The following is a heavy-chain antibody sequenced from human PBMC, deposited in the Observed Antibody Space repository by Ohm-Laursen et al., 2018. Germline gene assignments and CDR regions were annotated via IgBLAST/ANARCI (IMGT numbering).Heavy chain of an antibody. Sequence: SLRLSCSASGLTFSSYWMSWVRQAPGKGLEWVANIKQDGSEKYFVDSVEGRFTISRDNAKNSLYLQMNSLRAEDTAVYYCARDKDYTFDYWGRGTLVTVSS. J-gene: IGHJ4*02. D-gene: IGHD4-11*01. CDR3: ARDKDYTFDY. V-gene: IGHV3-7*01. CDR2: IKQDGSEK. CDR1: GLTFSSYW.